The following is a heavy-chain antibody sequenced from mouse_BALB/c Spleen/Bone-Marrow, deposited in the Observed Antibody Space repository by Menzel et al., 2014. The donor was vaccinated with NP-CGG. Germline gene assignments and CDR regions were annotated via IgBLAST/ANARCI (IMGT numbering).Heavy chain of an antibody. CDR1: GYSITRGYN. D-gene: IGHD1-1*01. CDR2: MHYSGGS. V-gene: IGHV3-1*02. CDR3: TKAGYGSNFEY. J-gene: IGHJ2*01. Sequence: EVQLQQSGPDLVNPSQSLSLTCTVTGYSITRGYNWHWIRQFPGNKLEWMGYMHYSGGSNYNPSLKSQISITRDTSKNQFFLQLNSVTAEDTATYFCTKAGYGSNFEYWGQGTTLTVSS.